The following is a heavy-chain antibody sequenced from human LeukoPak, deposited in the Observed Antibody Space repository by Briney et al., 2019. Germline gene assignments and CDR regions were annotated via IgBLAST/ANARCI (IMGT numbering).Heavy chain of an antibody. CDR3: ARDSDSSSWYVVFDY. CDR2: ISSSSSYI. CDR1: GFTFSSYW. Sequence: GGSLRLSCAALGFTFSSYWMSWVRQAPGKGLEWVSSISSSSSYIYYADSVKGRFTISRDNAKNSLYLQMNSLRAEDTAVYYCARDSDSSSWYVVFDYWGQGTLVTVSS. V-gene: IGHV3-21*01. D-gene: IGHD6-13*01. J-gene: IGHJ4*02.